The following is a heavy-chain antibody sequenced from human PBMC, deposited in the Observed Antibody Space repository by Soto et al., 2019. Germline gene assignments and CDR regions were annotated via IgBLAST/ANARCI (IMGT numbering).Heavy chain of an antibody. CDR2: LSSSSIYI. J-gene: IGHJ4*02. V-gene: IGHV3-21*01. D-gene: IGHD6-6*01. CDR1: GFTLSGSN. Sequence: GRCRRLAWAAAGFTLSGSNMNCVRQAPGKGLEWVSSLSSSSIYIYYGDSVKGRSTVSRDNAKNSLYLQMNSLRAEDTALYYCARSTFGSSSPIDSWGQGTLVTVSS. CDR3: ARSTFGSSSPIDS.